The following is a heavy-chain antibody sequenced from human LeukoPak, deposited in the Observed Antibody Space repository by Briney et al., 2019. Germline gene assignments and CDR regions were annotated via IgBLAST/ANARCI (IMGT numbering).Heavy chain of an antibody. CDR2: IKEDGSDK. CDR1: GFTFSHYW. J-gene: IGHJ4*02. Sequence: TGGSLRLSCAGSGFTFSHYWMSWVRQAPGKGLEWVANIKEDGSDKYYVESVKGRFTISRDNAKNSLYLQMNSLRAEDTALYYCARDRYSSGWYKDWRQGTLVTVSS. CDR3: ARDRYSSGWYKD. V-gene: IGHV3-7*01. D-gene: IGHD6-19*01.